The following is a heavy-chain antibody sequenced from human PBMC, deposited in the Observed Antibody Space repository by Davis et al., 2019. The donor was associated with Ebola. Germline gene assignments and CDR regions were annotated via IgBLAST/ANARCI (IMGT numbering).Heavy chain of an antibody. Sequence: ASVKVSCKASGYSFTSQVVTWSWHACSRALDSLGSVNPYIGNKYNSQIPPCRVTMTTDTSTGTAYMELRSLRSDDTAVYFCARTSIVGNTTTACDSWGQGTKVTVSS. D-gene: IGHD1-26*01. CDR3: ARTSIVGNTTTACDS. J-gene: IGHJ3*02. CDR2: VNPYIGNK. CDR1: GYSFTSQV. V-gene: IGHV1-18*01.